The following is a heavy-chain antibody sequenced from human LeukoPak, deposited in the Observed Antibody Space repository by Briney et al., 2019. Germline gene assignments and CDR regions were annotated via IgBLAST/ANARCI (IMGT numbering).Heavy chain of an antibody. Sequence: GGSLRLSCAASGFTFSDYSLSWVRQAPGKGLEWVSSISSSRNYKYYSDSVKGRFTISTDNARYSLDLQMNSLRVEDTALYYCARGSSGAGYYFDYWGLGTLVTVSS. CDR2: ISSSRNYK. CDR3: ARGSSGAGYYFDY. V-gene: IGHV3-21*01. J-gene: IGHJ4*02. D-gene: IGHD3-22*01. CDR1: GFTFSDYS.